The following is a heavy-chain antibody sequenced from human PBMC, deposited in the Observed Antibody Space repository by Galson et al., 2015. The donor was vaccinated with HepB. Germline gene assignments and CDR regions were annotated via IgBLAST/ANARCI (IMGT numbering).Heavy chain of an antibody. CDR1: GGSINTNFYY. D-gene: IGHD6-19*01. J-gene: IGHJ6*02. CDR2: VYYNENT. Sequence: ETLSLTCTVSGGSINTNFYYWGWIRQPPGKGLEWIGSVYYNENTYYNPSLKSRVAISVDTSKNQFSLKLSSVTAADTAVYYCARHVVKGGSGWYGYYYGMDVWGQGTTVTVSS. V-gene: IGHV4-39*01. CDR3: ARHVVKGGSGWYGYYYGMDV.